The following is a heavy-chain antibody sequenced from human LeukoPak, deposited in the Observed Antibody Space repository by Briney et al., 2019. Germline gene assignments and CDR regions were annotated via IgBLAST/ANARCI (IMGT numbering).Heavy chain of an antibody. CDR3: ARLVVGQDNSGYTFDC. CDR1: GYGFTSYW. D-gene: IGHD3-22*01. Sequence: GESLKISCKGSGYGFTSYWIGWVRQMPGKGLEWMGIIYPGDSDTRYSPSFQGQVTVSADKSISTAYLQWSSLKASDTAMYYCARLVVGQDNSGYTFDCWGQGTLVTVSS. CDR2: IYPGDSDT. J-gene: IGHJ4*02. V-gene: IGHV5-51*01.